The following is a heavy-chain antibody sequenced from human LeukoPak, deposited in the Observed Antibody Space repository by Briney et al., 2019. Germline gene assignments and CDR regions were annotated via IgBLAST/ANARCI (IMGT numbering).Heavy chain of an antibody. D-gene: IGHD2-2*01. CDR3: ARELALPDPDAFDI. V-gene: IGHV3-53*01. Sequence: PGGSLRLSCAASGFTVSTNCMTWVRQAPGKGLEWGSTIYSGGTTYYADSVMGRFTISRDNSKNTLYLQMNSLRAEDTAVYYCARELALPDPDAFDIWGQGTMVTVSS. CDR2: IYSGGTT. CDR1: GFTVSTNC. J-gene: IGHJ3*02.